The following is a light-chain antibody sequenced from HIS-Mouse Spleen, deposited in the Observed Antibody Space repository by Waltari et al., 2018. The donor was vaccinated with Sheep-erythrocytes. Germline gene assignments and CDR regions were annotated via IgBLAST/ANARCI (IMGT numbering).Light chain of an antibody. CDR3: CSYAGSSTFHVV. Sequence: QSALTQPASVSGSPGQSITISCTGTSSDVGSYNLVPGYQQHPGKAPKLMIYEGSKRPSGVSNRFSGSKSGNTASLTISGLQAEDEADYYCCSYAGSSTFHVVFGGGTKLTVL. CDR1: SSDVGSYNL. CDR2: EGS. J-gene: IGLJ2*01. V-gene: IGLV2-23*03.